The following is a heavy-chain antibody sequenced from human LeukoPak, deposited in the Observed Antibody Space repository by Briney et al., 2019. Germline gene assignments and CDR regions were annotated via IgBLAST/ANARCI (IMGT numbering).Heavy chain of an antibody. CDR2: IYYSGST. V-gene: IGHV4-38-2*02. CDR1: GYSISSGYY. Sequence: SETPSLTCTVSGYSISSGYYWGWIRRPPGKGLEWIGSIYYSGSTYYNPSLKSRVTISVDTSKNQFSLKLSSVTAADTAVYYCARDRQQPPFDYWGQGTLVTVSS. D-gene: IGHD6-13*01. CDR3: ARDRQQPPFDY. J-gene: IGHJ4*02.